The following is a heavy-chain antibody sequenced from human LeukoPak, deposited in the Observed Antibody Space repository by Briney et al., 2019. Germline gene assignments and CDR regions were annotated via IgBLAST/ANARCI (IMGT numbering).Heavy chain of an antibody. D-gene: IGHD2-15*01. CDR3: ARGPYCNGGRCYDY. CDR1: GYSFTTQW. J-gene: IGHJ4*02. CDR2: ILPGDSDS. V-gene: IGHV5-51*01. Sequence: AGGSLRLSCKGSGYSFTTQWIGWVRQMPGKGLEWMGIILPGDSDSKYSPSLQGQVTISADKSISTTYLQWSSLKASDTAMYYCARGPYCNGGRCYDYWGQGTPVTVSS.